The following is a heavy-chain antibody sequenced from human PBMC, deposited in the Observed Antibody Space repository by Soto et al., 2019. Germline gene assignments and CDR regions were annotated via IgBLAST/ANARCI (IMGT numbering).Heavy chain of an antibody. D-gene: IGHD3-3*01. J-gene: IGHJ6*03. CDR2: IYYSGST. CDR3: ASVSCYYFSSGHPPYYYDCMDV. V-gene: IGHV4-59*01. Sequence: PSETLSLTCNVSGGSISSYYWSWIRQPPGKGLEWIGYIYYSGSTNYNPSLKSRVTISVDTSKNQFSLKLSSVTAADTAVYYCASVSCYYFSSGHPPYYYDCMDVWGKGTTVTVS. CDR1: GGSISSYY.